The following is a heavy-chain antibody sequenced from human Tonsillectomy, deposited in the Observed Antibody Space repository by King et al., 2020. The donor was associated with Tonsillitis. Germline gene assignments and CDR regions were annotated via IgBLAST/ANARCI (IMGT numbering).Heavy chain of an antibody. CDR2: ISYYGSNK. J-gene: IGHJ3*02. CDR3: ARLQFLRYFYLGLSTGLKRDAFDI. D-gene: IGHD3-9*01. CDR1: GFTFSSYV. V-gene: IGHV3-30-3*01. Sequence: VQLVESGGAVVQPGSSLRLSCAASGFTFSSYVMHWVRQAPGKGLVGVTDISYYGSNKYYAHSVKGRFTISRDNSKNTLYLQMYSLRAEDTAVYYCARLQFLRYFYLGLSTGLKRDAFDIWGQGTMGTVSS.